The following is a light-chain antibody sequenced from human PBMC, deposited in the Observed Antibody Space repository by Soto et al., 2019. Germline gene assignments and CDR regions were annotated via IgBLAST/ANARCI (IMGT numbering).Light chain of an antibody. J-gene: IGKJ1*01. CDR3: MQALQTPST. V-gene: IGKV2-28*01. Sequence: DIVMTQTPLSLSVTPGQPASMSCKSSQTLLYSDGKTYLYWYLQKPGQSPQLLIYLGSNRSSGVPDRFSGSGSGTDFTLKISRVEAEDVGVYYCMQALQTPSTFGQGTKVDIK. CDR1: QTLLYSDGKTY. CDR2: LGS.